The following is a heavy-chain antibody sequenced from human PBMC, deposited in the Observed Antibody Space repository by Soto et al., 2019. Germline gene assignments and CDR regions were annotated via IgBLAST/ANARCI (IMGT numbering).Heavy chain of an antibody. Sequence: SETLSLACTVSGGSISSSSYYWGWIRQPPGKGLEWIGSIYYSGITYYNPSLKSRVTISVDTSKNQFSVKLSSVTAADTAVYYCARQYRLFDPWGQGTLVTVSS. CDR3: ARQYRLFDP. CDR2: IYYSGIT. D-gene: IGHD2-2*01. J-gene: IGHJ5*02. V-gene: IGHV4-39*01. CDR1: GGSISSSSYY.